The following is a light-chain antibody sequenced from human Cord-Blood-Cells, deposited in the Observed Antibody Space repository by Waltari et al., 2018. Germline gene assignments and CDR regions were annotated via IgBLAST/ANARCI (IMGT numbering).Light chain of an antibody. CDR3: QQRSYWLT. Sequence: EIVLTQSPATLSLSPGERATPSCRASQSVSSYLAWYQQKPGQAPRLLLYDASIRATVIPAMFSGSGAATDFTPTISSLAPEDCAVYCCQQRSYWLTFGGGTKVEIK. J-gene: IGKJ4*01. CDR1: QSVSSY. V-gene: IGKV3-11*01. CDR2: DAS.